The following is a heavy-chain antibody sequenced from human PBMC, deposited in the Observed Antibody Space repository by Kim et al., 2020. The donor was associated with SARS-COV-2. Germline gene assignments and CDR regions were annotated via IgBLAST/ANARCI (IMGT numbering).Heavy chain of an antibody. D-gene: IGHD6-19*01. CDR1: GGSISSNY. V-gene: IGHV4-59*08. Sequence: SETLSLTCTVSGGSISSNYWSWIRQPPGKGLEWIGDISYSGSTNYNPSLASRVTISVDTSKNQFSLNLSSVTAADTAVYYCAKAPRWLKDYYYYYMDVWGTGTPVTVSS. CDR2: ISYSGST. J-gene: IGHJ6*03. CDR3: AKAPRWLKDYYYYYMDV.